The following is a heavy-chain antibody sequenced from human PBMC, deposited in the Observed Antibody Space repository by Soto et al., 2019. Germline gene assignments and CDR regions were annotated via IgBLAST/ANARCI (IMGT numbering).Heavy chain of an antibody. Sequence: GASVEVSCVTSGGTFSSYAISWVRQAPGQGLEWMGGIVPIFGTANYAQKFQGRVTITADESTSTAYMELSSLRSEDTAVYYCARDTWNYGFYYYGMDVWRQGTTVTVAS. D-gene: IGHD1-7*01. CDR2: IVPIFGTA. CDR1: GGTFSSYA. V-gene: IGHV1-69*13. CDR3: ARDTWNYGFYYYGMDV. J-gene: IGHJ6*02.